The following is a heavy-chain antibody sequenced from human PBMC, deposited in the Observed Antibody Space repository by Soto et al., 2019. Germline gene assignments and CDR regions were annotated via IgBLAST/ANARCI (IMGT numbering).Heavy chain of an antibody. D-gene: IGHD3-16*01. CDR2: INPNSGAT. CDR1: GYTFTGHF. V-gene: IGHV1-2*02. J-gene: IGHJ5*02. Sequence: ASVKVSCKASGYTFTGHFMHWVRQAPGEGLEWIGWINPNSGATRYAPKFQGRVTMTRDTSNRTASLALSRLTSDDTAIYYCARGGGTPLAPLPWGQGTPVTVSS. CDR3: ARGGGTPLAPLP.